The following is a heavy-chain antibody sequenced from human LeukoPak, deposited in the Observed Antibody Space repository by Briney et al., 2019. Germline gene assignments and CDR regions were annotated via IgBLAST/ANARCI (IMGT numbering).Heavy chain of an antibody. CDR3: ARQGHKLTLVDYYGMDV. J-gene: IGHJ6*02. CDR2: IYYSGST. Sequence: SETLSLTFSVSGGSISGYYWSWIRQPPGKRLEFIGYIYYSGSTNYNPSLKSRVTISVDTSKNQFSLKLSSVTAADTAVYYCARQGHKLTLVDYYGMDVWGQGTPVTVSS. CDR1: GGSISGYY. V-gene: IGHV4-59*01. D-gene: IGHD1-26*01.